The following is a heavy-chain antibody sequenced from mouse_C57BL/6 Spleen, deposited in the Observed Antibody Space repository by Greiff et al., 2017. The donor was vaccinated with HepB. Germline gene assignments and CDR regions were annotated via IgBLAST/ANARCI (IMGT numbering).Heavy chain of an antibody. CDR3: ARGGTTVVADWYFDV. D-gene: IGHD1-1*01. J-gene: IGHJ1*03. Sequence: QVQLKQSGPELVKPGASVKISCKASGYAFSSSWMNWVKQRPGKGLEWIGRIYPGDGDTNYNGKFKGKATLTADKSSSTAYMQLSSLTSEDSAVYFCARGGTTVVADWYFDVWGTGTTVTVSS. CDR2: IYPGDGDT. CDR1: GYAFSSSW. V-gene: IGHV1-82*01.